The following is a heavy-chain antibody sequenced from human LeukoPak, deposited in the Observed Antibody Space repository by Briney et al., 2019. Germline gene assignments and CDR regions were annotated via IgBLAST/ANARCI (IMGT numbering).Heavy chain of an antibody. D-gene: IGHD3-10*01. CDR2: INPNSGGT. V-gene: IGHV1-2*02. Sequence: ASVKVSCKASRYTFTGNYMHWVRQAPGQGLEWMGWINPNSGGTNYAQKFQGRVTMTRDTSITTANMELSRLRSDDTAVYYCTRAPRMVRGVMPDAFDIWGQGTMVTVSS. CDR3: TRAPRMVRGVMPDAFDI. CDR1: RYTFTGNY. J-gene: IGHJ3*02.